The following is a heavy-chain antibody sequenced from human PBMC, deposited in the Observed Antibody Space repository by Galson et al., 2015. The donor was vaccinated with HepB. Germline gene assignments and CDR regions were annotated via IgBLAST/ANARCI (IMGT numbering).Heavy chain of an antibody. CDR2: ISSNTLYT. J-gene: IGHJ4*02. Sequence: SLRLSCAVSGFTFSDYYMSWIRQAPGEGLEWISYISSNTLYTNYADSVKGRFTISRDNAKTSLYLQINGLRAEDTAVYYCARVADADYGDHTHFDSWGQGTLVTVSS. V-gene: IGHV3-11*06. CDR1: GFTFSDYY. D-gene: IGHD4-17*01. CDR3: ARVADADYGDHTHFDS.